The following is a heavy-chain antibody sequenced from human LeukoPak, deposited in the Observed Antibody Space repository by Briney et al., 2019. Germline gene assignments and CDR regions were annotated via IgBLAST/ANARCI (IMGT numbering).Heavy chain of an antibody. CDR2: INHSGST. CDR1: GGSFSGYY. V-gene: IGHV4-34*01. Sequence: SETLSLTCAVYGGSFSGYYWSWIRQPPGKGLEWIGEINHSGSTNYNPSLKSRVTISVDTSKNQFSLKLSSVTAADTAVYYCARGTVTTDGYWGQGTQVTVSS. D-gene: IGHD4-17*01. CDR3: ARGTVTTDGY. J-gene: IGHJ4*02.